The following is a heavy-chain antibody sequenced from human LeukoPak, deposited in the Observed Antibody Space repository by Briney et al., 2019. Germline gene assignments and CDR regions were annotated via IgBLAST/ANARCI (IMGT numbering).Heavy chain of an antibody. CDR1: GGTFSSYA. Sequence: ASVKVSCKASGGTFSSYAISWVRQAPGQGLEWMGGIIPIFGTANYAQKFQGRVTITADESTSTAYMELSSLRSEDTAVYYCARGHYYGSGSYYKWYFDYWGQGTLVTVSS. J-gene: IGHJ4*02. V-gene: IGHV1-69*13. D-gene: IGHD3-10*01. CDR3: ARGHYYGSGSYYKWYFDY. CDR2: IIPIFGTA.